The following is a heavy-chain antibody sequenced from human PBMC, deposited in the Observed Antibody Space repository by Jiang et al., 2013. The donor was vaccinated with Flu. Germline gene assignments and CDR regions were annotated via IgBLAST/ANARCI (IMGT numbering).Heavy chain of an antibody. V-gene: IGHV7-4-1*02. Sequence: QSGSELKKPGASVTVSCKTSGYTFTSHAINWVRQAPGQGLEWMGWINTDTGSPAYAQGFTGRFVFSLDTSVSTAYLQISSLKAEDTAVYYCARDGGSGSYYSHNYGMDVWGQGTTVTVSS. CDR2: INTDTGSP. J-gene: IGHJ6*02. CDR1: GYTFTSHA. D-gene: IGHD3-10*01. CDR3: ARDGGSGSYYSHNYGMDV.